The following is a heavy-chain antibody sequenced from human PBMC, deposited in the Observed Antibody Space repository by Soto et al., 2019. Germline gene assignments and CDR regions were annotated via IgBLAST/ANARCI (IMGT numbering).Heavy chain of an antibody. CDR1: GFTFSDHY. CDR2: IRNKANRYTT. D-gene: IGHD1-26*01. V-gene: IGHV3-72*01. CDR3: ARSGSYRAFDF. J-gene: IGHJ3*01. Sequence: GGSLRLSCAASGFTFSDHYMDWVRQAPGKGLEWVGRIRNKANRYTTEYAASVKGRFTVSRDESENSLFLQMDNLKTEDTAVYYCARSGSYRAFDFWGQGTVVTVSS.